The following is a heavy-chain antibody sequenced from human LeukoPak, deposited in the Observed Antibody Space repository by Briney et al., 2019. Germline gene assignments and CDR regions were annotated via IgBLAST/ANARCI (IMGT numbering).Heavy chain of an antibody. V-gene: IGHV3-21*01. CDR1: GFTFSSYS. Sequence: GGSLRLSCAASGFTFSSYSMNWVRQAPGKGLEWVSSISSSSSYIYYTDSVKGGFTISRDNAKNSLYLQMNSLRAEDTAVYYCARGQSDYLDYWGQGTLVTVSS. CDR3: ARGQSDYLDY. CDR2: ISSSSSYI. D-gene: IGHD3-3*01. J-gene: IGHJ4*02.